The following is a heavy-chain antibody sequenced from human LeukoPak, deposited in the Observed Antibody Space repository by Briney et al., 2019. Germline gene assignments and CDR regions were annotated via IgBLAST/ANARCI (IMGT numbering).Heavy chain of an antibody. CDR2: LSGSGGST. D-gene: IGHD3-10*01. J-gene: IGHJ6*02. CDR3: AQLVARSDYYGMDV. CDR1: GFTLSSYV. V-gene: IGHV3-23*01. Sequence: GGSLRLSCVGSGFTLSSYVMTWVRQAPGKGLEWVSALSGSGGSTFYADSVKGRFIISRDNSKNTLFLQMNSLRADDTAVYYCAQLVARSDYYGMDVWGQGTTVTVSS.